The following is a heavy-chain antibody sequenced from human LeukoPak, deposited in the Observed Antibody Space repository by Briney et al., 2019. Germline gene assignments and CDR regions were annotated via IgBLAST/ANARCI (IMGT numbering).Heavy chain of an antibody. CDR1: GYSFSSAGYY. CDR3: ARVRCGGGSCSADDAFDI. CDR2: IYYSGST. D-gene: IGHD2-15*01. J-gene: IGHJ3*02. V-gene: IGHV4-31*03. Sequence: PSETLSLTCTVSGYSFSSAGYYWSWIRQHPGKGLEWIGYIYYSGSTYYNPSLKSRVGMPVDTSKNQFSLKLSSVTAADTAVYYCARVRCGGGSCSADDAFDIWGQGTMVTVSS.